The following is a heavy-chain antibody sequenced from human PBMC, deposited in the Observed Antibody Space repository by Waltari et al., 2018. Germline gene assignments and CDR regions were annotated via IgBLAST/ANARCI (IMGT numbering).Heavy chain of an antibody. V-gene: IGHV3-21*01. Sequence: EVQLVESGGGLVKPGGSLRLSCAASGFTFSSYSMHWVRQAPGKGLEWVSSISSSSSYIYYADSVKGRFTISRDNAKNSLYLQMNSLRAEDTAVYYCAREEDEAVNWYFDLWGRGTLVTVSS. J-gene: IGHJ2*01. D-gene: IGHD6-19*01. CDR2: ISSSSSYI. CDR1: GFTFSSYS. CDR3: AREEDEAVNWYFDL.